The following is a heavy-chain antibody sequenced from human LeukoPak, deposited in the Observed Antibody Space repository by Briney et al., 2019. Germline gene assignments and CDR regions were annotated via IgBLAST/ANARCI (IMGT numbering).Heavy chain of an antibody. CDR2: IYYSGST. Sequence: SETLSLTCTVSGGSISSYYWSWIRQPPGKGLEWLGYIYYSGSTNYNPSLKSRVTISVDTSKNQFSLKLSSVTAADTAVYYCARGLSITMVRGVAFDYWGQGTLVTVSS. D-gene: IGHD3-10*01. CDR3: ARGLSITMVRGVAFDY. V-gene: IGHV4-59*01. CDR1: GGSISSYY. J-gene: IGHJ4*02.